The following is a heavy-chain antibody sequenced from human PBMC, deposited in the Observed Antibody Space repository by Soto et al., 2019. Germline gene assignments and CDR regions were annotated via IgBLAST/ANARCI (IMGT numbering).Heavy chain of an antibody. J-gene: IGHJ5*02. D-gene: IGHD2-2*01. CDR1: GGSISSSNW. Sequence: PSETLSLTCAVSGGSISSSNWWSWVRQPPGKGLEWIGEIYHSGSTNYNPSLKSRVTISVDKSKNQFSLKLSSVTAADTAVYYCASIYCSSTSCYRWFDPWGQGTLVTVSS. CDR3: ASIYCSSTSCYRWFDP. V-gene: IGHV4-4*02. CDR2: IYHSGST.